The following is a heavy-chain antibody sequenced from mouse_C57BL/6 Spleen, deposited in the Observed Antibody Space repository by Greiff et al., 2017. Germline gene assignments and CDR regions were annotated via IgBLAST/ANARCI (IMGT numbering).Heavy chain of an antibody. CDR3: ARDRGDYGSVFDY. Sequence: DVTLQESGPGLVKPSQSLSLTCSVTGYSITSGYYWNWIRQFPGNKLEWMGYISYDGSNNYNPSLKNRISITRDTSKNQFFLKLNSVTTEDTATYYCARDRGDYGSVFDYWGQGTTLTVSS. CDR2: ISYDGSN. D-gene: IGHD1-1*01. V-gene: IGHV3-6*01. CDR1: GYSITSGYY. J-gene: IGHJ2*01.